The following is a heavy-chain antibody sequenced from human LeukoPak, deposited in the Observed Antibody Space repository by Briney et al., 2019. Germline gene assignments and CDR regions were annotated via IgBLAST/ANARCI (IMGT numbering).Heavy chain of an antibody. CDR3: ARDEGIASYFDY. V-gene: IGHV3-33*07. J-gene: IGHJ4*02. CDR2: IWFDGSTK. CDR1: GFTFSSYG. Sequence: GGSLRLSCAASGFTFSSYGMYWVRQAPGKGLEWKAVIWFDGSTKYYAESVKGRFTISRDNYKKKQYLQMNSLRDDDTAVYYGARDEGIASYFDYWGQGTLVTVSS. D-gene: IGHD6-13*01.